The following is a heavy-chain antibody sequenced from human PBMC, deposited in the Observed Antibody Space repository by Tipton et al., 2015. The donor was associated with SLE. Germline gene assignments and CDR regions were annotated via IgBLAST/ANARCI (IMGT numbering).Heavy chain of an antibody. V-gene: IGHV4-59*01. CDR1: GDSISSYY. CDR3: ARRVVLWFGEPPAGAFDI. Sequence: TLSLTCTVSGDSISSYYWSWIRQPPGKGLEWIGYIYYSGNTNYNPSLKSRVTISVDTSKNQFSLKLSSVTAADTAVYYCARRVVLWFGEPPAGAFDIWGQGTMVTVSS. D-gene: IGHD3-10*01. CDR2: IYYSGNT. J-gene: IGHJ3*02.